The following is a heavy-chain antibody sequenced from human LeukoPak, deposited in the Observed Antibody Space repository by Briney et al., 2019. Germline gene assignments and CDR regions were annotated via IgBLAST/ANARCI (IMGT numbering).Heavy chain of an antibody. D-gene: IGHD3-22*01. J-gene: IGHJ4*02. Sequence: GGSLRLSCAASGLTFSSYAMSWVRQAPGKGLEWVSAISGSGGSTYYADSVKGRFTISRDNSKNTLYLQMNSLRAEDTAVYYCAKDSYYYDSSGYYPTPIDYWGQGTLVTVSS. V-gene: IGHV3-23*01. CDR3: AKDSYYYDSSGYYPTPIDY. CDR2: ISGSGGST. CDR1: GLTFSSYA.